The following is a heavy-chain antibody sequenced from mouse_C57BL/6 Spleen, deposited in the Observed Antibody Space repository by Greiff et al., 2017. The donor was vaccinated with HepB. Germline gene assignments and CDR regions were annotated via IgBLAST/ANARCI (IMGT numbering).Heavy chain of an antibody. D-gene: IGHD1-1*01. CDR3: AREGLLRYFDY. CDR1: GYAFSSYW. J-gene: IGHJ2*01. V-gene: IGHV1-80*01. Sequence: VQRVESGAELVKPGASVKISCKASGYAFSSYWMNWVKQRPGKGLEWIGQIYPGDGDTNYNGKFKGKATLTADKSSSTAYMQLSSLTSEDSAVYFCAREGLLRYFDYWGQGTTLTVSS. CDR2: IYPGDGDT.